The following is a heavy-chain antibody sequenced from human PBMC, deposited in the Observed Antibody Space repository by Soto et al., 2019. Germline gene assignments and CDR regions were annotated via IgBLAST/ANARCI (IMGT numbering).Heavy chain of an antibody. D-gene: IGHD2-21*02. J-gene: IGHJ4*02. CDR3: ARALGGYCGGDCYYPYYFDY. Sequence: SETLSLTCTVSGGSISSYYWSWIRQPPGKGLEWIGYIYYSGSTNYNPSLKSRVTISVDTSKNQFSLKLSSVTAADTAVYYCARALGGYCGGDCYYPYYFDYWGQGTLVTVSS. V-gene: IGHV4-59*01. CDR2: IYYSGST. CDR1: GGSISSYY.